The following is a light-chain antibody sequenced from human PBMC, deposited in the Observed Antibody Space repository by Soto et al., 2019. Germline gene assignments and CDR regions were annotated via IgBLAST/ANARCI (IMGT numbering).Light chain of an antibody. Sequence: EIVLTQSPGTLSLSPGERATLSCRASQSVRDSYLAWYQQKPGQAPSLLIYDTSTRATGIPDRFIGSGSGTDFALTISRVEPEDFAMYFCQQYGSSPGTLGQGTKVEIK. V-gene: IGKV3-20*01. J-gene: IGKJ1*01. CDR1: QSVRDSY. CDR3: QQYGSSPGT. CDR2: DTS.